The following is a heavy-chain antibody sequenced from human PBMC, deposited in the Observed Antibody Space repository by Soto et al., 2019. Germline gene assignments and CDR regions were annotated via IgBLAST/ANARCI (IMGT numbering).Heavy chain of an antibody. J-gene: IGHJ6*02. V-gene: IGHV3-11*06. CDR1: GFTFSDYY. CDR2: ISSSSSYT. Sequence: GGSLRLSCAASGFTFSDYYMSWIRQAPGKGLEWVSYISSSSSYTNYADSVKGRFTISRDNAKNSLYLQMNSLRAEDTAVYYCARDHFLEWPNYYGMDVWGQGTTVTVSS. D-gene: IGHD3-3*01. CDR3: ARDHFLEWPNYYGMDV.